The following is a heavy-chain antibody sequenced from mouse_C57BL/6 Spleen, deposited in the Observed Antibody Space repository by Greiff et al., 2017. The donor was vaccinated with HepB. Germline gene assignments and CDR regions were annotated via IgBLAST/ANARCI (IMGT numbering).Heavy chain of an antibody. Sequence: EVKLMESGGGLVKPGGSLKLSCAASGFTFSDYGMHWVRQAPEKGLEWVAYISSGSSTIYYADKVKGRFTISRDNAKNTLVLQMTSLRSEDTAMYYCASKGFLYHYFDYWGQGTTLTVSS. J-gene: IGHJ2*01. D-gene: IGHD1-1*01. CDR1: GFTFSDYG. V-gene: IGHV5-17*01. CDR2: ISSGSSTI. CDR3: ASKGFLYHYFDY.